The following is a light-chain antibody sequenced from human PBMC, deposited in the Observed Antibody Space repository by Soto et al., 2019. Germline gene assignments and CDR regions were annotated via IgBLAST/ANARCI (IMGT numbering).Light chain of an antibody. Sequence: QSVLTQPASVSRSPGQSITISCTGTSSDVGGYNYVSWYQQHPGKAPKLMIYDVSNRPSGVSNRFSGSKSGNTASLTISGLQTEDEADYYCSSYTSSSTLTFGGGTKVTVL. J-gene: IGLJ2*01. CDR3: SSYTSSSTLT. CDR1: SSDVGGYNY. CDR2: DVS. V-gene: IGLV2-14*01.